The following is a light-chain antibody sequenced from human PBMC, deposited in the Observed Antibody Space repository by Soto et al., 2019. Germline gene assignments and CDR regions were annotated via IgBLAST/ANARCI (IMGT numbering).Light chain of an antibody. V-gene: IGKV3-15*01. CDR2: GAF. Sequence: EIVMTQSPATLSVSPGETATLSCRASQSVSYNLAWYQQKPGQGPRLLIYGAFTRATGIPARFSGSGSGTEFTLPIISLQSEDFAVSYCQQYKSWPPLTFGGGTKVEIK. CDR3: QQYKSWPPLT. CDR1: QSVSYN. J-gene: IGKJ4*01.